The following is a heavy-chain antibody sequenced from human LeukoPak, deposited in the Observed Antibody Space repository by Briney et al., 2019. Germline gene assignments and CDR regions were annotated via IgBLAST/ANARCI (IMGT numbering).Heavy chain of an antibody. CDR2: IRYDGSNK. CDR3: AKDQWGIAAAGMALRY. V-gene: IGHV3-30*02. Sequence: GGSLRLSCAASGFTFSSYGMHWVRQAPGKGLEWVAFIRYDGSNKYYADSVKGRFTISRDNSKNTLYLQMNSLRAEDTAVYYCAKDQWGIAAAGMALRYWGQGTLVTVSS. CDR1: GFTFSSYG. D-gene: IGHD6-13*01. J-gene: IGHJ4*02.